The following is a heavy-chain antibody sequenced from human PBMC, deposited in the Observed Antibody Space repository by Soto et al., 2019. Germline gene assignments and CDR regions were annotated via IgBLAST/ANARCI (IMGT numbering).Heavy chain of an antibody. D-gene: IGHD3-10*01. CDR1: GGSISSGDYY. Sequence: SETLSLTCTVSGGSISSGDYYWSWIRQPPGKGLEWIGYIYYGGSTYYNPSLKSRVTISVDTSKNQFSLKLSSVTAADTDVYYCDREYGSGSYYSSFDMDVWGQGTTVTVSS. CDR3: DREYGSGSYYSSFDMDV. V-gene: IGHV4-30-4*01. J-gene: IGHJ6*02. CDR2: IYYGGST.